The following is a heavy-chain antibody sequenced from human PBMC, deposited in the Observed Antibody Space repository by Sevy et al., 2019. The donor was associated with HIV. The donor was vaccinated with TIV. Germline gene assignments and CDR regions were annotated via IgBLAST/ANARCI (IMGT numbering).Heavy chain of an antibody. J-gene: IGHJ4*02. CDR1: GFTFSSYG. V-gene: IGHV3-23*01. Sequence: GGSLRLSCAASGFTFSSYGMSWVRQAPGKGLEWVAGITDSGGTTYYADSVKGRFTISRDNSKNTLSLQMNSLRAEDTAIYYCAKDSGWTHVYWGQCTLVTVSS. CDR3: AKDSGWTHVY. D-gene: IGHD6-19*01. CDR2: ITDSGGTT.